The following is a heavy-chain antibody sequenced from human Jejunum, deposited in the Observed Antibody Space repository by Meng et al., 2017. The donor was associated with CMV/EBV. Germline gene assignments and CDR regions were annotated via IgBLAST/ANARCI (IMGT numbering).Heavy chain of an antibody. V-gene: IGHV4-59*08. CDR2: VYYSGST. CDR3: ARRSSHFNY. J-gene: IGHJ4*02. Sequence: SLTCTVSGDSISSYYWTWIRQPPGKGLEWIGYVYYSGSTNYNPSLKSRVTISVDTSKNQFSLSLNSVTAADTAVYYCARRSSHFNYWGQGLLVTVSS. D-gene: IGHD3-10*01. CDR1: GDSISSYY.